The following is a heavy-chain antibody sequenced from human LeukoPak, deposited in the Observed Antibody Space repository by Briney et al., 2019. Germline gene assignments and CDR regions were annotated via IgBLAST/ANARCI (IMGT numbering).Heavy chain of an antibody. D-gene: IGHD5-12*01. Sequence: GGSLRLSCAASGLTFNSYWMHWVRQVAGKGLVWVARINGDASNTTYADSVKGRFTISRDNAKNSLYLQMNSLRAEDTAVYYCARGATYSGSIYYYYYMDVWGKGTTVTISS. CDR3: ARGATYSGSIYYYYYMDV. CDR1: GLTFNSYW. J-gene: IGHJ6*03. V-gene: IGHV3-74*03. CDR2: INGDASNT.